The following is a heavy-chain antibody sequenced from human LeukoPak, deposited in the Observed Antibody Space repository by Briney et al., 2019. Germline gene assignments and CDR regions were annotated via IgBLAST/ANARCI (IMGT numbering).Heavy chain of an antibody. CDR3: ARRARALNSCGYELDY. Sequence: GESLKISCKGSGYSFTSYWIGWVRQMPGKGLEWMGIIYPGDSDTRYSPSFQGQVTISADESISTAYLQWSSLKASDTAMYYCARRARALNSCGYELDYWGQGTLVTVSS. CDR2: IYPGDSDT. CDR1: GYSFTSYW. J-gene: IGHJ4*02. D-gene: IGHD5-18*01. V-gene: IGHV5-51*01.